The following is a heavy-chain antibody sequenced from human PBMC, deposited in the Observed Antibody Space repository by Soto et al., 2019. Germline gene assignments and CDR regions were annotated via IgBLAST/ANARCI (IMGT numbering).Heavy chain of an antibody. V-gene: IGHV3-9*01. J-gene: IGHJ4*02. CDR2: ISWNSGSI. CDR3: AKGFPTGSGGSIDY. Sequence: EVQLVESGGGLVQPGRSLRLSCAASGFTFDDYAMHWVRQAPGKGREWVSGISWNSGSIGYADSVKGRFTISRDNAKNSLYLQMNSLRAEDTALYYCAKGFPTGSGGSIDYWGPGTLVPVSS. D-gene: IGHD6-19*01. CDR1: GFTFDDYA.